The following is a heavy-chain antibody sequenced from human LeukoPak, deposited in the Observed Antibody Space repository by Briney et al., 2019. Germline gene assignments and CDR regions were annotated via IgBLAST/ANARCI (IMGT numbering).Heavy chain of an antibody. D-gene: IGHD3-22*01. J-gene: IGHJ3*02. V-gene: IGHV4-38-2*02. CDR3: ARDSYSSGFDI. CDR1: GYSISSGYY. CDR2: IYHSGST. Sequence: SETLSLTCTVSGYSISSGYYWGWIRQPPGKGLEWIGSIYHSGSTYYNPSLKSRVTISVDTSKNRFSLKLSSVTAADTAVYYCARDSYSSGFDIWGQGTMVTVSS.